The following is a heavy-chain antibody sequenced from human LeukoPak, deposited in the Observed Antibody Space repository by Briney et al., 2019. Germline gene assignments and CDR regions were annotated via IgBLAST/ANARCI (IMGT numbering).Heavy chain of an antibody. V-gene: IGHV4-38-2*02. CDR1: GYSISSGYY. J-gene: IGHJ4*02. Sequence: SETLSLTCTVSGYSISSGYYWGWIRQPPGKGLEWIGSIHHSGSTYYNPSLKSRVTISVDTSKNQFSLKLSSVTAADTAVYYCAREVESGSYFDYWGQGTLVTVSS. CDR3: AREVESGSYFDY. CDR2: IHHSGST. D-gene: IGHD1-26*01.